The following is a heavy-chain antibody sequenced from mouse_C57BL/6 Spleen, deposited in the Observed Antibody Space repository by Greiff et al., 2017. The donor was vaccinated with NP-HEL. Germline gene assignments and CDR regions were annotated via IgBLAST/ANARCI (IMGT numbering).Heavy chain of an antibody. CDR2: INYDGSST. D-gene: IGHD1-1*01. V-gene: IGHV5-16*01. CDR3: ARVYYGSGYWYFDV. J-gene: IGHJ1*03. Sequence: EVQLVESEGGLVQPGSSMKLSCTASGFTFSDYYMAWVRQVPEKGLEWVANINYDGSSTYYLDSLKSRFIISRDNAKNILYLQMSSLKSEDTATYYCARVYYGSGYWYFDVWGTGTTVTVSS. CDR1: GFTFSDYY.